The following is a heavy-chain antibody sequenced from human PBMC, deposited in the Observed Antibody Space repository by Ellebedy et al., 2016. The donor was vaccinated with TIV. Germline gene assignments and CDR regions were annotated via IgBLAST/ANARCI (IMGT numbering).Heavy chain of an antibody. J-gene: IGHJ5*02. CDR2: IYSNGDK. CDR3: AHRRRGVAVSGTNTWFDP. Sequence: SGPTLVKPTQTLTLTCTFSGFSLNPSTVGVGWIRQPPGKALEWLAVIYSNGDKRYRPSLKTRLTITKDTSKNQVVLTMANMDPVDTATYYCAHRRRGVAVSGTNTWFDPWGLGTLVTVSS. V-gene: IGHV2-5*01. CDR1: GFSLNPSTVG. D-gene: IGHD6-13*01.